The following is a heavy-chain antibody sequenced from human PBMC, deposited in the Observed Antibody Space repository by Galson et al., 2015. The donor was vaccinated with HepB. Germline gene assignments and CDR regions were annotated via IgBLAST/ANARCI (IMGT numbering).Heavy chain of an antibody. V-gene: IGHV4-59*11. Sequence: ETLSLTCTVSGDSINYHYWIWIRQPPGKALEWIGYIFYLGNTNYNPSLKGRLTISVDTSKAQVYLELTSVTAADTAVYYCAREADDYGDYVKAYDVWGQGTMVTVS. CDR1: GDSINYHY. CDR2: IFYLGNT. J-gene: IGHJ3*01. CDR3: AREADDYGDYVKAYDV. D-gene: IGHD4-17*01.